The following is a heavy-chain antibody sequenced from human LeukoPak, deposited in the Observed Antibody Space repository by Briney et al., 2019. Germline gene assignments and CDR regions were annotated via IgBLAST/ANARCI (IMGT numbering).Heavy chain of an antibody. J-gene: IGHJ4*02. CDR2: IIAILGTT. Sequence: SVKVSCKASGGTFSNYAISWVRQAPGQGLDWMGGIIAILGTTKYAQKFQGRVTITADESTSTAYMELSSLTSEDTAVYCCGSRGDYKSGYGDFALRYWGQGTLVTVSS. CDR1: GGTFSNYA. V-gene: IGHV1-69*01. D-gene: IGHD3-3*01. CDR3: GSRGDYKSGYGDFALRY.